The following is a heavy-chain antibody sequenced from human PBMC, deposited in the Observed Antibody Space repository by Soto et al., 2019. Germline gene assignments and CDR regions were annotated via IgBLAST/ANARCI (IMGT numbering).Heavy chain of an antibody. D-gene: IGHD3-10*01. J-gene: IGHJ4*01. CDR2: IYSGGST. V-gene: IGHV4-4*07. Sequence: QVQLQEWGPGLVKPSETLSLTCTVSGGSINTYYWSWIRQAAGKGLEWIGRIYSGGSTNYNPSLMSRVSVSVDMSKNQCSLKLSSVTAADTAVYYCARGPGGFGEYSLACWGHGSLVTVSS. CDR1: GGSINTYY. CDR3: ARGPGGFGEYSLAC.